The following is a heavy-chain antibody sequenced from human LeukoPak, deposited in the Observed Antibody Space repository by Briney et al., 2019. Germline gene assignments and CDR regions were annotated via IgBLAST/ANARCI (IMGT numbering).Heavy chain of an antibody. J-gene: IGHJ4*02. CDR1: GFTFSSYG. Sequence: PGGSVRLSCAASGFTFSSYGMTWVRQAPGKGLEWVSAISSSGGSTYYADSVKGRFTISRDNSKNTLYLQMNSPRAEDTAVYYCVKDRSNYGSGNFDYWGQGTLVTLSS. CDR2: ISSSGGST. D-gene: IGHD3-10*01. CDR3: VKDRSNYGSGNFDY. V-gene: IGHV3-23*01.